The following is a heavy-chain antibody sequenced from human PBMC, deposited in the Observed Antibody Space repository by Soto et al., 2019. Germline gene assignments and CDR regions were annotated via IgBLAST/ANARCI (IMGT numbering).Heavy chain of an antibody. J-gene: IGHJ5*02. D-gene: IGHD3-3*01. Sequence: EVQVVESGGGLVQPGGSLRLSCAASGFTFSSNSMNWVRQAPGKGLEWISYISSSSSIIYADSVKGRFTISRDNAKNSLYLQMNSLRDEDTAVYSCARVIWSGHLTSDLWGQGTLVTVSS. CDR2: ISSSSSII. CDR3: ARVIWSGHLTSDL. CDR1: GFTFSSNS. V-gene: IGHV3-48*02.